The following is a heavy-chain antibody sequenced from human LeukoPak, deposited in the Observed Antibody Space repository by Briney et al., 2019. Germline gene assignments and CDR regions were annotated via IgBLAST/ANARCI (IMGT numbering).Heavy chain of an antibody. CDR1: GYSFSSGYY. CDR2: VSNSGTT. Sequence: SETLSLTCIVSGYSFSSGYYWGGSRRSPGKGLAWLAAVSNSGTTYYSPSLKGRVTISLDTFKNEFSLRLTSVTAADPGVYYCARAPGSGWSDWGQGARVTVSS. J-gene: IGHJ4*02. CDR3: ARAPGSGWSD. V-gene: IGHV4-38-2*02. D-gene: IGHD6-19*01.